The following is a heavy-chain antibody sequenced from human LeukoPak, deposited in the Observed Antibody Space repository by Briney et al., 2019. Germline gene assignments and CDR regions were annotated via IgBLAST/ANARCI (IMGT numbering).Heavy chain of an antibody. J-gene: IGHJ3*02. CDR1: GGSIISGDYY. D-gene: IGHD2-2*02. CDR3: ARAGVVPAAINRAFDI. Sequence: SQTLSLTCIVSGGSIISGDYYWSWIRQPPGKGLEWIGYIYHNGDTYYNPSLKSRVSISVDTSKNQFSLKLSSVPAADTAVYYCARAGVVPAAINRAFDIWGQGSVVTVSS. V-gene: IGHV4-30-4*08. CDR2: IYHNGDT.